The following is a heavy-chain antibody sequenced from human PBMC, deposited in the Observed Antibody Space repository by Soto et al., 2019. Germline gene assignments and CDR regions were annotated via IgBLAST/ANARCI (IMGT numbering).Heavy chain of an antibody. J-gene: IGHJ4*02. D-gene: IGHD3-22*01. CDR3: AKRTAPWYYYDSSGYYIDY. V-gene: IGHV3-23*01. CDR1: GFTFSSYA. Sequence: EVQLLESGGGLVQPGGSLRLSCAASGFTFSSYAMSWVRQPPGKGLEWVSAISGSGGSTYYADSVKGRFTIARDNSKNTLYLQMNSLRAEDTAVYYCAKRTAPWYYYDSSGYYIDYWGQGTLVTVSS. CDR2: ISGSGGST.